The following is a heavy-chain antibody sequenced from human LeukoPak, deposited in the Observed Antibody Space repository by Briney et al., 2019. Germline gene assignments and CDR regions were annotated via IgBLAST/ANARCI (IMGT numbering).Heavy chain of an antibody. CDR3: ARQGPEGWFDP. CDR1: GGSISSSSYY. J-gene: IGHJ5*02. V-gene: IGHV4-39*01. Sequence: SETQSLTCTVSGGSISSSSYYWGWIRQPPGKGLEWIGSIYYSGSTYYNPSLKSRVTISVDTSKNQFSLKLSSVTAADTAVYYCARQGPEGWFDPWGQGTLVTVSS. CDR2: IYYSGST.